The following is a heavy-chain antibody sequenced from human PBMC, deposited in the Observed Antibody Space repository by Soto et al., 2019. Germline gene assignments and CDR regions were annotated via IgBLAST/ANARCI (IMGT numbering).Heavy chain of an antibody. CDR3: ARDVQQLAEPGGWFDP. D-gene: IGHD6-6*01. CDR1: GFTFSSYA. J-gene: IGHJ5*02. Sequence: GSLRLSCAASGFTFSSYAMHWVRQAPGKGLEWVAVISYDGSNKYYADSMKGRFTNSRDNSKNTLYLQMNSLRAEDTAVYYCARDVQQLAEPGGWFDPWGQGTLVTVSS. CDR2: ISYDGSNK. V-gene: IGHV3-30-3*01.